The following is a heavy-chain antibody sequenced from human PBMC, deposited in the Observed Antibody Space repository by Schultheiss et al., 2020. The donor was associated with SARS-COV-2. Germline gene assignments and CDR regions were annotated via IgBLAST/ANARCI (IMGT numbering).Heavy chain of an antibody. CDR1: GFTFSSYG. D-gene: IGHD1-26*01. CDR3: ATSKDGEGGTFDY. CDR2: INSDGSST. V-gene: IGHV3-74*01. J-gene: IGHJ4*02. Sequence: GGSLRLSCAASGFTFSSYGMHWVRQAPGKGLVWVSRINSDGSSTSYADSVKGRFTISRDNAKNSLYLQMNSLRVEDTGVYYCATSKDGEGGTFDYWGQGTLVTVSS.